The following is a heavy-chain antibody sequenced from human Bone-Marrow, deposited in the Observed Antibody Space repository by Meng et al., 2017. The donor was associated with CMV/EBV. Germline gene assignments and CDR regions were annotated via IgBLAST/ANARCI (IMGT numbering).Heavy chain of an antibody. Sequence: LSLTCAASGFTFSSYGMHWVRQAPSKGLEWVAFIRYDGSNKYYADSVKGRFTISRDNSKNTLYLQMNSLRAEDTAVYYCARLTGTMAWTFDYWGQGTLVTVSS. D-gene: IGHD7-27*01. CDR3: ARLTGTMAWTFDY. CDR1: GFTFSSYG. CDR2: IRYDGSNK. V-gene: IGHV3-30*02. J-gene: IGHJ4*02.